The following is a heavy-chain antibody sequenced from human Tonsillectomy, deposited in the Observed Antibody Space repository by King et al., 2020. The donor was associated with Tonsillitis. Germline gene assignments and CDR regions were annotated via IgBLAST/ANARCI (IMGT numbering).Heavy chain of an antibody. V-gene: IGHV1-18*01. D-gene: IGHD2-2*01. J-gene: IGHJ5*02. CDR1: GYTFTTYG. CDR2: ISAYTGNT. CDR3: ARVVGEYCSSTSCYWFDP. Sequence: QLVQSGAEVKKPGASVKVACKASGYTFTTYGISWVRQAPGQGLEWMGWISAYTGNTNYAEKFQGRVTMTTDTSTSTAYMELRSLRCDDTAMYYCARVVGEYCSSTSCYWFDPWGQGTLVTVSS.